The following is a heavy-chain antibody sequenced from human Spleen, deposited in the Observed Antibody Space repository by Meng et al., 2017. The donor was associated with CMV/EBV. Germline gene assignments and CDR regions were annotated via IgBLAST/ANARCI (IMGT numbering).Heavy chain of an antibody. Sequence: SVKVSCKASGGTFSSYAISWVRQAPGQGLEWMGGIIPIFGTANYAQKFQGRVTMTRDTSISTAYMELSRLRSDDTAVYYCARGRRSEDFDYWGQGTLVTVSS. V-gene: IGHV1-69*05. CDR1: GGTFSSYA. D-gene: IGHD1-26*01. J-gene: IGHJ4*02. CDR2: IIPIFGTA. CDR3: ARGRRSEDFDY.